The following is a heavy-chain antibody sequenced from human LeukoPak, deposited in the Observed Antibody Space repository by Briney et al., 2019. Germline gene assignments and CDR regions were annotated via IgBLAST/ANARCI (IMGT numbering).Heavy chain of an antibody. CDR2: INPNSGGT. D-gene: IGHD6-13*01. CDR1: GYTFTGYY. Sequence: ASVKVSCKASGYTFTGYYMHWVRQAPGQGLEWMGWINPNSGGTNYAQKFQGRVTMTRDTSISTAYMELSRLRSDDTAVYYCARDPFGPYSSSFLHWGQGTLVTVSS. J-gene: IGHJ4*02. CDR3: ARDPFGPYSSSFLH. V-gene: IGHV1-2*02.